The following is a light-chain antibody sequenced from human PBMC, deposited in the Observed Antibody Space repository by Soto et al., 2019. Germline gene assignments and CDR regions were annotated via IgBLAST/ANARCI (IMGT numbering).Light chain of an antibody. CDR1: QSVSSY. V-gene: IGKV3-11*01. CDR2: DAS. CDR3: QKRSEWPPFP. J-gene: IGKJ3*01. Sequence: EIVLTQSPATLSLSPGERATLSCRASQSVSSYLAWYQQKPGQAPRLLIYDASNRATGIPARFSGSGSGTDFTLTIGSLEPEDFAVYYCQKRSEWPPFPFCPGTKVDVK.